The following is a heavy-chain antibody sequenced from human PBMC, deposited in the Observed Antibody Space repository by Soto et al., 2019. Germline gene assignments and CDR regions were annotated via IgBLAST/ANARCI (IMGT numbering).Heavy chain of an antibody. CDR2: IWYDGSKQ. D-gene: IGHD3-22*01. CDR3: ARFTGGDSSGYLDY. Sequence: QVQLEQSGGGVVQPGRSLRLSCAASGFTFSSNGMHWVRQAPGKGLEWVAVIWYDGSKQYYVDSVKGRFTISRDNSKNTLDLQMNSLRTEDTAVYYCARFTGGDSSGYLDYGGQGTLVTVSS. V-gene: IGHV3-33*01. CDR1: GFTFSSNG. J-gene: IGHJ4*02.